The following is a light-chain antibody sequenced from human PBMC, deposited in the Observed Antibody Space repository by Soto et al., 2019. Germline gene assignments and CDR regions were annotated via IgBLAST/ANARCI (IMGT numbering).Light chain of an antibody. CDR2: SAT. J-gene: IGKJ2*01. V-gene: IGKV3-20*01. CDR1: QSVSSSY. Sequence: EIVLTQSPGTLSLSPGERATLSCRARQSVSSSYLAWYQQKPGQATRLLIYSATSRATGIPDRFSGSGSGTDFTLTISSLEHEDFAVYYCQRYCGSYMYTFGQGTKLEIQ. CDR3: QRYCGSYMYT.